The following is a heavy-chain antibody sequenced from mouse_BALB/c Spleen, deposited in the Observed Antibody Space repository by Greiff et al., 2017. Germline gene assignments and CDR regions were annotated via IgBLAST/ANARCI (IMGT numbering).Heavy chain of an antibody. CDR3: TVLLRRGAMDY. CDR1: GYTFTSYW. V-gene: IGHV1S22*01. J-gene: IGHJ4*01. D-gene: IGHD1-1*01. Sequence: LQQPGSELVRPGASVKLSCKASGYTFTSYWMHWVKQRPGQGLEWIGNTYPGSGSTNYDEKFKSKATLTVDTSSSTAYMQLSSLTSEDSAVYYCTVLLRRGAMDYWGQGTSVTVSS. CDR2: TYPGSGST.